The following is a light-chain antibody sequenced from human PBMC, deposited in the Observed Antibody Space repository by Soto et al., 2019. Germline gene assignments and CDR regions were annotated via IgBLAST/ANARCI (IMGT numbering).Light chain of an antibody. CDR3: QSYVRGVSGYV. J-gene: IGLJ1*01. Sequence: QSVLTQPPSVSGAPGQSGTISFTVSSSNIGTGYDVHWYQQLPGTAPKLLIYANGNRPSGVPDRFSGSKSRTSASLTITRLQADDEADYYSQSYVRGVSGYVLGTGTKSPS. CDR1: SSNIGTGYD. CDR2: ANG. V-gene: IGLV1-40*01.